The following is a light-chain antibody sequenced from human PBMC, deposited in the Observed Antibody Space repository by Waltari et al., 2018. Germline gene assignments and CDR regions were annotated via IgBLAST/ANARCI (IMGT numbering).Light chain of an antibody. J-gene: IGLJ2*01. CDR3: RSITTRKTFEGL. Sequence: QSALTQPASVSGSPGQSITISCTGSSSDVGGYNFVSWYQQYPGKAPKLMIYEVSNRASGVSCRFPGPKVGKPAPPDISGPQGEGEGYYFCRSITTRKTFEGLIGGGTKLDVL. V-gene: IGLV2-14*01. CDR1: SSDVGGYNF. CDR2: EVS.